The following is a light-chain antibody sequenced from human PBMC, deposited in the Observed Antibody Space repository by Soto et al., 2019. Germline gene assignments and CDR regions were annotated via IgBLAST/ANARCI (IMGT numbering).Light chain of an antibody. V-gene: IGKV3-15*01. CDR3: QQYDNWWT. CDR2: GAS. J-gene: IGKJ1*01. Sequence: EIVMTQSPATLSVSPGERVTLSCRASQNIGSNLAWYQQKFGQAPRLLIYGASTRVTGIPARISGSGCGTEFTLTITRLQSEDFGVYHCQQYDNWWTFGQGTKVDFK. CDR1: QNIGSN.